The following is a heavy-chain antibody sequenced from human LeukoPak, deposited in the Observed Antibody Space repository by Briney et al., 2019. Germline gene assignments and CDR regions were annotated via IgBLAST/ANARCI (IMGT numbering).Heavy chain of an antibody. CDR1: GFTFDKYW. Sequence: GGSLRLSCAASGFTFDKYWMDWVRQAPGKGLEWVAQINQDGRVKQYVDSAKGRFTISRDNAKNLVSLQMSSLRAEDTAVYYCARVKKTHTGFDYWGQGTLVTVSS. CDR3: ARVKKTHTGFDY. CDR2: INQDGRVK. V-gene: IGHV3-7*01. D-gene: IGHD4-17*01. J-gene: IGHJ4*02.